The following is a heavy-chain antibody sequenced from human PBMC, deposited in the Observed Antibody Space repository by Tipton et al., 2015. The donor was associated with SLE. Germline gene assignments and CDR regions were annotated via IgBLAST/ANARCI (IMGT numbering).Heavy chain of an antibody. CDR3: ARYGYGDYWGAFDI. Sequence: TLSLTCTVSGGSISSGGYYWSWIRQHPGKGLEWIGYIYYSGSTYYNPSLKSRVTISVDTSKNQFSLKLSSVTAADTAVYYCARYGYGDYWGAFDIWGQGTMVTVSS. J-gene: IGHJ3*02. D-gene: IGHD4-17*01. CDR2: IYYSGST. V-gene: IGHV4-31*03. CDR1: GGSISSGGYY.